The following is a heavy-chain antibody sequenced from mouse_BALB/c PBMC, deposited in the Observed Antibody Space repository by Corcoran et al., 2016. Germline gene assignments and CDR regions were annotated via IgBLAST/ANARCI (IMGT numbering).Heavy chain of an antibody. CDR1: GHSFTDYI. V-gene: IGHV1-39*01. J-gene: IGHJ4*01. CDR3: ARYGNYAMDY. D-gene: IGHD2-1*01. Sequence: EIQLQQTGPELVKPGASVKISCKASGHSFTDYIMLWVKQSHGKSLEWIGNINPYYGSTSYNLKFKGKATLTVDKSSSTAYMQLNSLTSEDSAVYYCARYGNYAMDYWGQGTSVTVSS. CDR2: INPYYGST.